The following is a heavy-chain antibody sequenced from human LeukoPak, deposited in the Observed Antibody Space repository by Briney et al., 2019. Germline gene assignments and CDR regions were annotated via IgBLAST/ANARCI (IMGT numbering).Heavy chain of an antibody. Sequence: PGRSLRLSCAASGFTFSTYGMHWVRQAPGKGLEWVAVISYDGSNKYYADSVKGRFTISRDNSKNTLYLQMSSLRAEDTAVYYCAKVAFYDILTGYRPDYYYYGMDVWGQGTTVTVSS. CDR2: ISYDGSNK. D-gene: IGHD3-9*01. CDR1: GFTFSTYG. CDR3: AKVAFYDILTGYRPDYYYYGMDV. J-gene: IGHJ6*02. V-gene: IGHV3-30*18.